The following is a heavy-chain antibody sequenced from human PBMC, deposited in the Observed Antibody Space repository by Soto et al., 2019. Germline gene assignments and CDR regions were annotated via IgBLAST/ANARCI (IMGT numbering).Heavy chain of an antibody. D-gene: IGHD2-2*01. CDR2: INPDGSST. CDR1: GFTFSSYW. CDR3: ARVSVSSYQFDY. J-gene: IGHJ4*02. V-gene: IGHV3-74*01. Sequence: EVQLVESGGGLVQPGGSLRLSCAASGFTFSSYWMHWVRQAPGKGLVLVSRINPDGSSTSYADSVKGRFTISRENAKNALYLQRNSLRAEDTAVYHCARVSVSSYQFDYWGQGTLVTVSS.